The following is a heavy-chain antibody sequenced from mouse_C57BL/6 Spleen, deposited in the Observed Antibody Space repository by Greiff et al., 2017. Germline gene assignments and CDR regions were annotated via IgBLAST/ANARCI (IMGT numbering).Heavy chain of an antibody. J-gene: IGHJ2*01. Sequence: VQLQQPGAELVKPGASVKMSCKASGYTFTSYWITWVKQRPGQGLEWIGDIYPGSGSTNYNEKFKSKATLTVDTSSSTAYMQLSSLTSEDSAVYYCARRTVVATDYFDDWGQGTTLTVSS. CDR2: IYPGSGST. CDR3: ARRTVVATDYFDD. V-gene: IGHV1-55*01. D-gene: IGHD1-1*01. CDR1: GYTFTSYW.